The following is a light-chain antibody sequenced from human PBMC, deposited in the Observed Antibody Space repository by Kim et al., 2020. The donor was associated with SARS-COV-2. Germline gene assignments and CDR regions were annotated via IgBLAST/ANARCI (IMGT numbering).Light chain of an antibody. CDR3: QQYDSLPIT. Sequence: ASVGDRVTITCQASQDITKDLNWYQQKPGKAPKRLIYDASNLQTGVPSTFSGSGSGTDFTFTITSLQPEDTATYYCQQYDSLPITFGQGTRLEIK. J-gene: IGKJ5*01. CDR1: QDITKD. CDR2: DAS. V-gene: IGKV1-33*01.